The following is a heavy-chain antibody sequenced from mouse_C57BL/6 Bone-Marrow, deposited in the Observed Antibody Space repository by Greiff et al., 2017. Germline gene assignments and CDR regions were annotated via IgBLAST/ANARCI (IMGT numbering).Heavy chain of an antibody. CDR2: ISNLAYSI. J-gene: IGHJ4*01. D-gene: IGHD2-14*01. CDR1: GFTFSDYG. Sequence: EVQLVESGGGLVQPGGSLKLSCAASGFTFSDYGMAWVRQAPRTGPEWVAFISNLAYSIYYADTVTGRFTISRENAKNTLYLEMSSLRSEDTAMYYCARLGYRDAMDYWGQGTSVTVSS. CDR3: ARLGYRDAMDY. V-gene: IGHV5-15*01.